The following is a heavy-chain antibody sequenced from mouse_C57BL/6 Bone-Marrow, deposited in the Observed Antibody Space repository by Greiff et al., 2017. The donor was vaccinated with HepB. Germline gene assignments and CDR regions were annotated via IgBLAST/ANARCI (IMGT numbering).Heavy chain of an antibody. V-gene: IGHV5-4*01. J-gene: IGHJ1*03. Sequence: DVKLVESGGGLVKPGGSLKLSCAASGFTFSSYAMSWVRQTPEKRLEWVATISDGGSYTYYPENVKGRFTISRDNAKNNLYLQMSHLKSEDTAMYDCARDKKSITTPHLDFEVWGTGTTVTVSS. CDR2: ISDGGSYT. D-gene: IGHD1-1*01. CDR1: GFTFSSYA. CDR3: ARDKKSITTPHLDFEV.